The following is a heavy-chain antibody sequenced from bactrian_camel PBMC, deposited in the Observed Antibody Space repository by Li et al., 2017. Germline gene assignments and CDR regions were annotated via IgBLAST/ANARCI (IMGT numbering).Heavy chain of an antibody. D-gene: IGHD3*01. J-gene: IGHJ4*01. CDR2: IGTGGVSR. CDR1: GYTASAYC. V-gene: IGHV3S1*01. Sequence: QVQLVESGGGSVQPGGSLRLSCEAPGYTASAYCLAWFRQRLGQAREGVAGIGTGGVSRVADSVKGRFTISRDNAKDTLYLQMNSLKIEDTAVYYCALGSSRQATMTARGKGTQVTVS.